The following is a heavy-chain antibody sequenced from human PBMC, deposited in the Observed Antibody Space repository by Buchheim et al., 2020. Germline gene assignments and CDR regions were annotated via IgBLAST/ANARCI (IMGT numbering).Heavy chain of an antibody. V-gene: IGHV4-61*02. J-gene: IGHJ6*02. CDR1: GGSISSGSYY. D-gene: IGHD1-1*01. CDR3: ARDLRLEGLYYYGMDV. Sequence: QVQLQESGPGLVKPSQTLSLTCTVSGGSISSGSYYWSWIRQPAGKGLEWIGRIYTSGSTNYNPSLKSRVTISVDTSKNQFSLKLSSVTAADTAVYYCARDLRLEGLYYYGMDVWGQGTT. CDR2: IYTSGST.